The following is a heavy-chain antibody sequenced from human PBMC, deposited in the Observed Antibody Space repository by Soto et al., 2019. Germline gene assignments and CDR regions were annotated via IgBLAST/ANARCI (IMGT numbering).Heavy chain of an antibody. D-gene: IGHD6-19*01. CDR3: ARAVAVAGTGTYYYYGMDV. V-gene: IGHV1-69*13. J-gene: IGHJ6*02. CDR1: GGTFSSYA. CDR2: IIPIFGTA. Sequence: SVKVSCKASGGTFSSYAISWVRQAPGQGLEWMGGIIPIFGTANYAQKFQGRVTITADESTSTAYMELSSLRSEDTAVYYCARAVAVAGTGTYYYYGMDVWGQGTKVTVSS.